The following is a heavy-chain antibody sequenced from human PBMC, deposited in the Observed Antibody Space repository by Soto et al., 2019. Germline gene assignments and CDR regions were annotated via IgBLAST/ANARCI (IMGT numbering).Heavy chain of an antibody. CDR3: ASRVDTAMVGGNTFYYYYGMDV. V-gene: IGHV5-10-1*01. J-gene: IGHJ6*02. D-gene: IGHD5-18*01. CDR1: GYSFTSYW. Sequence: GESLKISCKGSGYSFTSYWISWVRQMPGKGLEWTGRIDPSDSYTNYSPSFQGHVTISADKSISTAYLQWSSLKASDTAMYYCASRVDTAMVGGNTFYYYYGMDVWGQGTTVTVS. CDR2: IDPSDSYT.